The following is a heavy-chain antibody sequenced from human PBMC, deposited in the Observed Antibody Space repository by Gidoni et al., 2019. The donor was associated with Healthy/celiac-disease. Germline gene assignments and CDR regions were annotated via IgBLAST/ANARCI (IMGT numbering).Heavy chain of an antibody. D-gene: IGHD2-15*01. CDR2: IIPIFGTA. V-gene: IGHV1-69*01. CDR3: ARGEACSGGSCENSKDY. J-gene: IGHJ4*02. CDR1: GGTFSSYA. Sequence: QVQLVQSGAEVQKPGSSVKVSCKASGGTFSSYAISWVRQAPGQGLEWMGGIIPIFGTANYAQKFQGRVTITADESTSTAYMELSSLRSEDTAVYYCARGEACSGGSCENSKDYWGQGTLVTVSS.